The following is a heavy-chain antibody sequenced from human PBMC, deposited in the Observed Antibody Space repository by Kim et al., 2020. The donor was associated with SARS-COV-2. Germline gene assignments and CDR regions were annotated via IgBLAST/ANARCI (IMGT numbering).Heavy chain of an antibody. CDR1: GGSFSGYY. CDR2: INHSGST. J-gene: IGHJ4*02. V-gene: IGHV4-34*01. Sequence: SETLSLTCAVYGGSFSGYYWSWIRQPPGKGLEWIGEINHSGSTNYNPSLKSRVTISVDTSKNQFSLKLSSVTAADTAVYYCARGVGNIVVVIASTGRRIDYWGQGTLVTVSS. CDR3: ARGVGNIVVVIASTGRRIDY. D-gene: IGHD2-15*01.